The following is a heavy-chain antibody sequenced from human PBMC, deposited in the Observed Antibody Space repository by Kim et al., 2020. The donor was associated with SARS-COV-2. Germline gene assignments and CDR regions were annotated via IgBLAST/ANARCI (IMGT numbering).Heavy chain of an antibody. D-gene: IGHD6-19*01. Sequence: GGSLRLSCAASGFIVSANYMSWVRQAPGKGLEWVSVVYTGGSTYYADSVKGRFTISRDDYKNTLYLQMNSLRAEDTAVYFCARDPVRGWQGTFDSWGQGT. CDR2: VYTGGST. CDR3: ARDPVRGWQGTFDS. CDR1: GFIVSANY. V-gene: IGHV3-53*01. J-gene: IGHJ4*02.